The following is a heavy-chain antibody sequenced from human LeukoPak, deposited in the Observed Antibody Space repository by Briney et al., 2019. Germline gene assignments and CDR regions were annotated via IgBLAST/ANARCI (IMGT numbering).Heavy chain of an antibody. Sequence: SETLSLTCTVSGGSISGYYWGWIRQPPGKGLEWIGYIYSSGSTNYNPSLKSRVTISVDTSKNQFSLKLSSVTAADTAVYYCARAAYYGSGSNYFDYWGQGTLVTVSS. CDR1: GGSISGYY. CDR2: IYSSGST. V-gene: IGHV4-59*12. CDR3: ARAAYYGSGSNYFDY. J-gene: IGHJ4*02. D-gene: IGHD3-10*01.